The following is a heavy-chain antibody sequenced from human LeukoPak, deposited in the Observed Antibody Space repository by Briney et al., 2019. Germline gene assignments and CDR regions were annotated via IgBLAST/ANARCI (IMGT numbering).Heavy chain of an antibody. CDR3: ARPYGAAGLD. CDR2: IYYSGST. CDR1: GGSISSSSYY. V-gene: IGHV4-39*01. Sequence: PSETLSLTCTVSGGSISSSSYYWGWIRQPPGKGLEWIGSIYYSGSTYYNPSLKSRVTISVDASKNQFSLKLSSVTAADTAVYYCARPYGAAGLDWGQGTLVTVSS. J-gene: IGHJ4*02. D-gene: IGHD4-17*01.